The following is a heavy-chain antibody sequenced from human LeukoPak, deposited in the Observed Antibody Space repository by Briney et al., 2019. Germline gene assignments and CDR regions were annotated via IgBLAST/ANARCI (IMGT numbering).Heavy chain of an antibody. V-gene: IGHV6-1*01. D-gene: IGHD3-22*01. J-gene: IGHJ4*02. CDR3: ARVNYYDSSGYLYYFDY. Sequence: SQTLSLTCAISGDSVSSNSAAWNWIRQSPSRGLEWLGRTYYRSKWYNDYAVSVKSRITINPDTSKNQFSLQLNSVTPEGTAVYYCARVNYYDSSGYLYYFDYWGQGTLVTVSS. CDR1: GDSVSSNSAA. CDR2: TYYRSKWYN.